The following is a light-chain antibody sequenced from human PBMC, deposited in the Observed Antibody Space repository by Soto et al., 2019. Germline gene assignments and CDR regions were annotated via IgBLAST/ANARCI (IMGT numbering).Light chain of an antibody. Sequence: DVVLTQTPLSLPVTLGQPASISCTSNQSLVHSDGNTYFSWLQQRPGQSPRLLIYQISKRFSGAPDRFSGSGSGTDFTLTISSLEPEDSAVYYCQQNLGVHTFGQGTKVDIK. CDR3: QQNLGVHT. CDR1: QSLVHSDGNTY. J-gene: IGKJ1*01. CDR2: QIS. V-gene: IGKV2-24*01.